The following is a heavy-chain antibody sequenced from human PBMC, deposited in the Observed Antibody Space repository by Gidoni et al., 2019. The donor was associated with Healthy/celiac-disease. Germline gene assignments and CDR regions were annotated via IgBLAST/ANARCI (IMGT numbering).Heavy chain of an antibody. CDR3: ARGAHIVVVPAATSGGDWFDP. J-gene: IGHJ5*02. CDR1: GFTFSSYW. CDR2: INSDGSST. V-gene: IGHV3-74*01. D-gene: IGHD2-2*01. Sequence: EVQLVESGGGLVQPGGSLRLSCAASGFTFSSYWMHWVRQAPGKGLVWVSRINSDGSSTSYADYVKCRFTISRDNAKNTLYLQMNSLRAEDTAVYYCARGAHIVVVPAATSGGDWFDPWGQGTLVTVSS.